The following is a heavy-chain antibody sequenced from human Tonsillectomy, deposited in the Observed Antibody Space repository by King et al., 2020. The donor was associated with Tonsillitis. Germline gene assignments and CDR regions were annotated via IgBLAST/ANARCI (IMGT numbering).Heavy chain of an antibody. CDR1: GFTFSSYG. D-gene: IGHD6-19*01. Sequence: VQLVESGGGVVQPGRSLRLSCAASGFTFSSYGMHWVRQAPGKGLEWVAVISYDGINKYYADSVKGRFTISRDNSKNTLSLQMNSLRAEDTAVYYCAREGEAVAGYFDYWGQGTLVTVSS. V-gene: IGHV3-33*05. CDR2: ISYDGINK. J-gene: IGHJ4*02. CDR3: AREGEAVAGYFDY.